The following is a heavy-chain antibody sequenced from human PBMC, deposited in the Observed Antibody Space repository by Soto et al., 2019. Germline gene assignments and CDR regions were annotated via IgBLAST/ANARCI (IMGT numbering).Heavy chain of an antibody. CDR3: AKDLAARRLSRIRYYYYGMDV. Sequence: EVQLVESGGGLVQPGRSLRLSCAASGSTFDDYAMHWVRQAPGKGLEWVSGISWNSGSIGYADSVKGRFTISRDNAKNSLYLQMNSLRAEDTALYYCAKDLAARRLSRIRYYYYGMDVWGQGTTVTVSS. CDR1: GSTFDDYA. D-gene: IGHD6-6*01. V-gene: IGHV3-9*01. CDR2: ISWNSGSI. J-gene: IGHJ6*02.